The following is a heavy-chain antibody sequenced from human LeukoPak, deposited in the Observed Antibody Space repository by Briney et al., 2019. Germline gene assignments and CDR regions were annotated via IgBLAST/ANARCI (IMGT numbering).Heavy chain of an antibody. CDR1: GGSISSYY. Sequence: SETLSLTCTVSGGSISSYYWSWIRQPAGKGLEWIGRIYTSGSTNYNPSLKSRVTMSVDTSKNQFSLKLSSVTAADTAVYYCARGGQTPNYYYYYMDVWGKGTTVTVSS. J-gene: IGHJ6*03. CDR2: IYTSGST. D-gene: IGHD3/OR15-3a*01. V-gene: IGHV4-4*07. CDR3: ARGGQTPNYYYYYMDV.